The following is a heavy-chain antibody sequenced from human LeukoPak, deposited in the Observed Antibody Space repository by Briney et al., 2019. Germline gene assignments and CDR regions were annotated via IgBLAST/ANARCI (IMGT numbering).Heavy chain of an antibody. CDR1: GGSFTAYY. J-gene: IGHJ4*02. V-gene: IGHV4-34*01. D-gene: IGHD3-10*01. CDR2: INHSGST. Sequence: PSGTLSLTCAVYGGSFTAYYWNWIRQPPGKGRQWIGEINHSGSTNYIPSLKSRVTISVDTSKNQFSLKLSSVTAADTAVYYCASYGSGSYRLFDYWGQGTLVTVSS. CDR3: ASYGSGSYRLFDY.